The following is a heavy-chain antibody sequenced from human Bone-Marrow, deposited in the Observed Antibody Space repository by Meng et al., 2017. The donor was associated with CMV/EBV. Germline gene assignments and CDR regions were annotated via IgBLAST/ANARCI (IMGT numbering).Heavy chain of an antibody. V-gene: IGHV1-69*05. D-gene: IGHD1-26*01. Sequence: SVKVSCKASGGTFNRYAISWVRQAPGQGLEWRGGIIPIFRTANYAQRFQGRVTITTDDSTSTGYMDLSSLRSENTAVYYCARQRDEIVGGYGAFDIWGQGTMVTVSS. J-gene: IGHJ3*02. CDR1: GGTFNRYA. CDR2: IIPIFRTA. CDR3: ARQRDEIVGGYGAFDI.